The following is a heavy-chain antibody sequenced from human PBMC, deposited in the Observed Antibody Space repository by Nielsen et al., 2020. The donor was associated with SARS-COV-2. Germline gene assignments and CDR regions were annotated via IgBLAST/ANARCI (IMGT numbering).Heavy chain of an antibody. J-gene: IGHJ3*02. CDR1: GGSISNYY. V-gene: IGHV4-59*08. CDR3: ARLPAGTVSFDI. CDR2: IYYSGTT. Sequence: SETLSLTCTVSGGSISNYYWSWIRQPPGKGLEWIGYIYYSGTTNINPSLKSRVTISADTSKDQISLKLTSVTAADTAVYYCARLPAGTVSFDIWGQGTMVTVS. D-gene: IGHD2-2*01.